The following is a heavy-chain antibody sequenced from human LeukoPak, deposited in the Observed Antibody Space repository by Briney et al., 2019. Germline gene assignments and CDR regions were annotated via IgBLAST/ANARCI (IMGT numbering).Heavy chain of an antibody. CDR1: GFTVSSKY. D-gene: IGHD3-22*01. CDR2: VYSDGGT. Sequence: GGSLRLSCAASGFTVSSKYMTWVRQAPGKGLEWLSVVYSDGGTLYADSVKGRFTISRDNSKNTVYLQMTSLRAEDTAVYYCARGLGLYDTSGYAFDYWGQGTLVTVSS. CDR3: ARGLGLYDTSGYAFDY. J-gene: IGHJ4*02. V-gene: IGHV3-53*01.